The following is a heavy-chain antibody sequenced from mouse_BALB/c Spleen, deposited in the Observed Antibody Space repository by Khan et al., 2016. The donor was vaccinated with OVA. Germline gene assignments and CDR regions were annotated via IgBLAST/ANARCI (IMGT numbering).Heavy chain of an antibody. CDR1: GYSIPSDYA. CDR2: ISYSGNT. Sequence: EVQLVESGPGLVKPSQSLSLTCTVTGYSIPSDYAWNWIRQFPGNKLEWMGYISYSGNTKYNPSLKSRISITRDTSKNQFFLQLNFVTIEDTATYYCARIQGGDFDYWGHGTTLTVSS. CDR3: ARIQGGDFDY. V-gene: IGHV3-2*02. J-gene: IGHJ2*01. D-gene: IGHD3-2*02.